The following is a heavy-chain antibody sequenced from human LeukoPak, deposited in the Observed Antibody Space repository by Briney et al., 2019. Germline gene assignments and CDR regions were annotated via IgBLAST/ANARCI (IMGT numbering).Heavy chain of an antibody. D-gene: IGHD6-13*01. CDR1: GFTFSSYG. J-gene: IGHJ5*02. V-gene: IGHV3-30*18. CDR3: AKSRTWGIAAAFYP. CDR2: ISYDGSNK. Sequence: GGSLRLSCAASGFTFSSYGMHWVRQAPGKGLGWVAVISYDGSNKYYADSVKGRFTISRDNSKNTLYLQMNSLRAEDTAVYYCAKSRTWGIAAAFYPWGQGTLVTVSS.